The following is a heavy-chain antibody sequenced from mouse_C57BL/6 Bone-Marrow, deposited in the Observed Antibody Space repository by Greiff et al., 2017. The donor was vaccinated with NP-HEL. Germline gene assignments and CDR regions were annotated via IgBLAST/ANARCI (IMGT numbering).Heavy chain of an antibody. Sequence: EVKVVESGGGLVQPGGSLRLSCAASGFTFTDYYMSWVRQPPGKALEWLVFIRNKANGYTTEYSASVKGGFTISRDNFQSILYLQMNAPIAEESATYYCARSIYYDYADDPFYAMDYWGQGTSVTVSS. V-gene: IGHV7-3*01. J-gene: IGHJ4*01. D-gene: IGHD2-4*01. CDR3: ARSIYYDYADDPFYAMDY. CDR2: IRNKANGYTT. CDR1: GFTFTDYY.